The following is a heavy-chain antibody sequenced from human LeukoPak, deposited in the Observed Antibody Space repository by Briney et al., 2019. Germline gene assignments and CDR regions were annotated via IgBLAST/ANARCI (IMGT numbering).Heavy chain of an antibody. CDR2: IHPGDSDT. CDR3: AKREGYGSGSSYYFDY. V-gene: IGHV5-51*01. J-gene: IGHJ4*02. CDR1: GYRFTSYW. D-gene: IGHD3-10*01. Sequence: RGESLKISCKGSGYRFTSYWIGWVRQLPGKGLEWMGIIHPGDSDTRYSPSFQGQVTISADKSNNTAYLQWGSLKASDTAVYYCAKREGYGSGSSYYFDYWGQGTLVTVSS.